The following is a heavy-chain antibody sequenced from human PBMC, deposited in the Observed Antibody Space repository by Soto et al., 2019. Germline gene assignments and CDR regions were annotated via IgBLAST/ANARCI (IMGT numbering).Heavy chain of an antibody. Sequence: QVQLQESGPGLVKPSQTLSLTCTVSGGSISSGGYYWSWIRQHPGKGLEWIGYIYYSGSTYYNPSLKSRVTISVDTSKNQFSLKLSSVTAEDTAVYYCARDFRFGEMGFDYWGQGTLVTVSS. CDR2: IYYSGST. V-gene: IGHV4-31*03. CDR1: GGSISSGGYY. CDR3: ARDFRFGEMGFDY. J-gene: IGHJ4*02. D-gene: IGHD2-21*01.